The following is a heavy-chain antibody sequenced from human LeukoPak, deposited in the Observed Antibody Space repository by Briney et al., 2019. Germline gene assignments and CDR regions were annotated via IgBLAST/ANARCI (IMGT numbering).Heavy chain of an antibody. CDR3: AREIVATGDNWFDP. CDR2: IYYSGST. CDR1: GCSISSYY. V-gene: IGHV4-59*01. D-gene: IGHD5-12*01. Sequence: PSETLSLTCTVSGCSISSYYWSWIRQPPGKGLEWIGYIYYSGSTNYNPSLKSRVTISVDTSKNQFSLKLSSVTAADTAVYYCAREIVATGDNWFDPWGQGTLVTVSS. J-gene: IGHJ5*02.